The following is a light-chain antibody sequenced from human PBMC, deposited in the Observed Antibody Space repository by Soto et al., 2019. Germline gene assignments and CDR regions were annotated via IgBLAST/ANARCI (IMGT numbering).Light chain of an antibody. CDR2: DAS. Sequence: EIVLTQSPATLSLSPGERATLSCRASQTVSSYLAWYQQKAGQAPRPLIYDASNRAPGIPARFSGSGSGTDFILTISSLEPEDFAVYYCQQRSSWPLTFGGGAKVDIK. J-gene: IGKJ4*01. CDR3: QQRSSWPLT. CDR1: QTVSSY. V-gene: IGKV3-11*01.